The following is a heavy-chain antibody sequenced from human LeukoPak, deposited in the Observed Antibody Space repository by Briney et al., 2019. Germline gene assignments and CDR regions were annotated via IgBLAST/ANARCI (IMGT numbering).Heavy chain of an antibody. CDR1: GYTFTGNL. CDR2: IDPDTGGT. CDR3: AREVQGFVT. Sequence: ASMKVSCKASGYTFTGNLIHWVRQAPGQGLEWMGWIDPDTGGTHYAQKFRDRVTVTSDTAISTAYMELNMLTSDDTAVYFCAREVQGFVTWGQGTLVTVSS. D-gene: IGHD1-1*01. J-gene: IGHJ5*02. V-gene: IGHV1-2*02.